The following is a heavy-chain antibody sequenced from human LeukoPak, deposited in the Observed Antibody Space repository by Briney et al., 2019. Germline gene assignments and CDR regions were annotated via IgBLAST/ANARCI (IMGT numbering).Heavy chain of an antibody. CDR1: GYIFPSYW. D-gene: IGHD3-10*01. Sequence: GESLKISCKGFGYIFPSYWIGWVRQMPGKGLEWMGIIYPGDSDTRYSPSFQGQVTISADNSINTAYLQWSSLKASDTAMYYCTGAELLWFGDPFDYWGQGTLVTVSS. CDR3: TGAELLWFGDPFDY. CDR2: IYPGDSDT. V-gene: IGHV5-51*01. J-gene: IGHJ4*02.